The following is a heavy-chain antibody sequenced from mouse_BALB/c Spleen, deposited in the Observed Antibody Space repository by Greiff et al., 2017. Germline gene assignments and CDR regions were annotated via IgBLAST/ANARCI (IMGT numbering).Heavy chain of an antibody. Sequence: QVQLQQPGAELVKPGASVKLSCKASGYTFTSYYMYWVKQRPGQGLEWIGGINPSNGGTNFNEKFKSKATLTVDKSSSTAYMQLSSLTSEDSAVYYCARDGYYLYYAMDYWGQGTSVTVSS. CDR3: ARDGYYLYYAMDY. D-gene: IGHD2-3*01. V-gene: IGHV1S81*02. CDR2: INPSNGGT. CDR1: GYTFTSYY. J-gene: IGHJ4*01.